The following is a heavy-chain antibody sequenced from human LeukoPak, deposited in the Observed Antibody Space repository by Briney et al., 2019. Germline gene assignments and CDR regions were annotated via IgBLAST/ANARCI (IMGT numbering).Heavy chain of an antibody. CDR1: GVSISSYY. V-gene: IGHV4-59*01. Sequence: SETLSLTCTGSGVSISSYYWSWIRQPPGKGLEWIGNIYYSGSTNYNPSLKSRVIISVETSNNQFSQKLISETAADAAVYYCERAGYIWNTSCFDPWGQGTLVIGSS. CDR3: ERAGYIWNTSCFDP. J-gene: IGHJ5*02. D-gene: IGHD1/OR15-1a*01. CDR2: IYYSGST.